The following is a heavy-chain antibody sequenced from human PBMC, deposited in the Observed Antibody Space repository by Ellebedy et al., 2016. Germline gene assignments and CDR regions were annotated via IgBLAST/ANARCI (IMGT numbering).Heavy chain of an antibody. CDR3: ARDSRREGGFDY. D-gene: IGHD1-26*01. CDR2: IYYSGST. V-gene: IGHV4-39*07. CDR1: GGSISSSSYY. Sequence: SETLSLTCTVSGGSISSSSYYWGWIRQPPGKGLEWIGSIYYSGSTYYNPSLKSRVTISVDTSKNQFSLKLSSVTAADTAVYYCARDSRREGGFDYWGQGTLVTVSS. J-gene: IGHJ4*02.